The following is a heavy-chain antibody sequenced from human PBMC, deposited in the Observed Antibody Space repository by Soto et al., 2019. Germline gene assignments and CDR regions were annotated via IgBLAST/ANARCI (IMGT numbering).Heavy chain of an antibody. CDR3: ARVPDSSGYYFLDY. D-gene: IGHD3-22*01. CDR1: GFTVSSNY. V-gene: IGHV3-53*01. CDR2: IYSGGST. Sequence: HPGGSLRLSCAASGFTVSSNYMSWVRQAPGKGLEWVSVIYSGGSTYYADSAKGRFTISRDNSKNTLYLQMNSLRAEDTAVYYCARVPDSSGYYFLDYWGQGTLVTVSS. J-gene: IGHJ4*02.